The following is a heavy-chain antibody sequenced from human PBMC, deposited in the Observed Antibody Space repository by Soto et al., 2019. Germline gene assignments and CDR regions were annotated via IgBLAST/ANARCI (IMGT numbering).Heavy chain of an antibody. Sequence: EVQLLQSGGGLVQPGGSLTLSCGVSGVPFAPSTMSWVRQAPGKGLEWVSTISVSVGSTYSADSVQGRFTVSSDISDNTLFLRMTSLTADDTAVYFCANRDVPHSTSNAYFYDHWGRGVLVTVSS. CDR2: ISVSVGST. V-gene: IGHV3-23*01. CDR1: GVPFAPST. D-gene: IGHD2-21*02. J-gene: IGHJ4*02. CDR3: ANRDVPHSTSNAYFYDH.